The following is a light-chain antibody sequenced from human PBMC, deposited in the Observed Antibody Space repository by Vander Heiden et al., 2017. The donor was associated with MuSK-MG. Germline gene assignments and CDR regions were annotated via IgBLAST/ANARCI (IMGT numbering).Light chain of an antibody. Sequence: DIQMTQSPSTLSASVGDRVTITCRASQSISSWLAWYQQKPGKAPKLLIYKASSLESGVPSSFSGRGSGTEFTLTISSLQPDDFATYYCQQYSDYPRTIGQGTKVEIK. CDR1: QSISSW. J-gene: IGKJ1*01. CDR2: KAS. CDR3: QQYSDYPRT. V-gene: IGKV1-5*03.